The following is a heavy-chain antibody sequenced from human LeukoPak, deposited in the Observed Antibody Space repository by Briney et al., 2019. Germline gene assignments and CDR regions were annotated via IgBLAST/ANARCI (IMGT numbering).Heavy chain of an antibody. CDR3: AKDMARGYGMDV. Sequence: GGSLRLSRAASGFTLSSYGMHWVRQAPGKGLEWVAVISYDGSNKYYADSVKGRFTISRDNSKNTLYLQMNSLRAEDTAVYYCAKDMARGYGMDVWGQGTTVTVSS. J-gene: IGHJ6*02. CDR1: GFTLSSYG. V-gene: IGHV3-30*18. CDR2: ISYDGSNK. D-gene: IGHD3-10*01.